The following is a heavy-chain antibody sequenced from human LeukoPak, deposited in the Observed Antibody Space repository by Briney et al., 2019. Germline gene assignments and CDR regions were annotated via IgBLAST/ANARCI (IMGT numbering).Heavy chain of an antibody. Sequence: PGRSLRLSCAASGFTFADYAMHWVRQAPGKVLEWVSGISWNSGSIGYADSVKGRFTISRDNAKNSLYLQMNSLRAEDMALYYCAKGSYPDSNHGHFDYWGQGTLVTVSS. CDR3: AKGSYPDSNHGHFDY. V-gene: IGHV3-9*03. D-gene: IGHD4-11*01. CDR2: ISWNSGSI. CDR1: GFTFADYA. J-gene: IGHJ4*02.